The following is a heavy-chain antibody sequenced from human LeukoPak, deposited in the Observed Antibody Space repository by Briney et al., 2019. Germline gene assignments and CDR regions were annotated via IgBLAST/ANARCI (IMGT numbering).Heavy chain of an antibody. Sequence: GSLRLSCAVSGITLSNYGMSWVRQAPGKGLEWIGSIYYSGSTYYNPSLKSRVTISVDTSKNQFSLKLSSVTAADTAVYYCARQGGVGATGNTFDYWGQGTLVTVSS. CDR3: ARQGGVGATGNTFDY. D-gene: IGHD1-26*01. J-gene: IGHJ4*02. CDR2: IYYSGST. CDR1: GITLSNYG. V-gene: IGHV4-39*01.